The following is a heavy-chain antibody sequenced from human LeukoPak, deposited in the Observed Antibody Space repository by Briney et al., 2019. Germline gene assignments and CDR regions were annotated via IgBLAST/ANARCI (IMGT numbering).Heavy chain of an antibody. J-gene: IGHJ3*02. CDR2: ISGSGGST. V-gene: IGHV3-23*01. CDR1: GFTFSSYG. D-gene: IGHD3-10*01. Sequence: GGSLRLSCAASGFTFSSYGMSWVRQAPGKGLEWVSAISGSGGSTYYADSVKGRFTISRDNSKNTLYLQMNSLRAEDTAVYYCAKDPGWEPLLWFGEFTAVAFGIWGQGTMVTVSS. CDR3: AKDPGWEPLLWFGEFTAVAFGI.